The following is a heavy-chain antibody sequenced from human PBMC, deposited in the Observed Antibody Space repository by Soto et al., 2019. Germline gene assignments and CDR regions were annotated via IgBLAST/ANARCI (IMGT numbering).Heavy chain of an antibody. V-gene: IGHV4-59*01. CDR3: ARSLAVAGTLNWFDP. D-gene: IGHD6-19*01. J-gene: IGHJ5*02. Sequence: SETLSLTCTVSGGSISSYYWSWIRQPQGKGLERIGYIFYTGSTNYNPSLEGRVTISVDTSRHQFSLKLTSVTAADTAVYYCARSLAVAGTLNWFDPWGQGTLVTVSS. CDR2: IFYTGST. CDR1: GGSISSYY.